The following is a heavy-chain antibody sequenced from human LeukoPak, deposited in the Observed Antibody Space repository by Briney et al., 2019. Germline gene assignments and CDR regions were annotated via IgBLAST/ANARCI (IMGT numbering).Heavy chain of an antibody. CDR3: AREAYCGGDCSIPDY. Sequence: PSETLSLTCTVSGGSISSSSYYWGWIRQPPGKGLEWIGSIYYSGSTYYNPSLKSRVTISVDTSKNQFSLKLSSVTAADTAVYYCAREAYCGGDCSIPDYWGQGTLVTVSS. J-gene: IGHJ4*02. CDR2: IYYSGST. V-gene: IGHV4-39*07. D-gene: IGHD2-21*02. CDR1: GGSISSSSYY.